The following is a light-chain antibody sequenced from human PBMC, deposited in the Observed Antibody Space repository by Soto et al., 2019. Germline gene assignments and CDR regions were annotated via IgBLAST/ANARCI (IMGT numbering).Light chain of an antibody. Sequence: EIVLTQSPATLSLSPGERATLSCRVSQSIHNHLVWYQQKPGQAPRLLIYDTSNRATGIPARFSGSGSGTDFTLTIRSLEPEDFALYYCQQRNTWPPSFGQGTRLEVK. CDR1: QSIHNH. V-gene: IGKV3-11*01. CDR2: DTS. J-gene: IGKJ5*01. CDR3: QQRNTWPPS.